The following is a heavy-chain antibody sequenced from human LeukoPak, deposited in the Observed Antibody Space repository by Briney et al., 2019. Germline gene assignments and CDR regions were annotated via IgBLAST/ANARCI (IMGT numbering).Heavy chain of an antibody. CDR3: ARQRERWGGGDY. Sequence: ASVKVSCKASGYTFTGYYMHWVRQAPGQGLEWMGWINPNSGGTNYAQKFQGRVTMTRDTSISTAYLQWSSLKASDTAMYYCARQRERWGGGDYWGQGTLVTVSS. CDR1: GYTFTGYY. J-gene: IGHJ4*02. CDR2: INPNSGGT. D-gene: IGHD3-16*01. V-gene: IGHV1-2*02.